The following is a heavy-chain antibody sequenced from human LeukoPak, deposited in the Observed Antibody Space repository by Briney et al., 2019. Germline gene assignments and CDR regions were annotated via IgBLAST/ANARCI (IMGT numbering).Heavy chain of an antibody. J-gene: IGHJ4*02. Sequence: PGGSLRLSCAASGLTVSSYMSWVRQAPGKGLEWVSVIYSGGSICYADSVKGRFTISRDKSKNTLYLQMNSLRAEDTAVYYCARPPYGGVDYWGQGTLVTVSS. D-gene: IGHD4-23*01. V-gene: IGHV3-66*04. CDR1: GLTVSSY. CDR3: ARPPYGGVDY. CDR2: IYSGGSI.